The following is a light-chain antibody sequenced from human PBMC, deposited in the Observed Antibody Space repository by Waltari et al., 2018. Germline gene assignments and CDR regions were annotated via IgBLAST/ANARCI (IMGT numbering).Light chain of an antibody. CDR3: SSYTASRALEVL. CDR1: NRDVGDFAF. CDR2: DVR. J-gene: IGLJ2*01. V-gene: IGLV2-14*03. Sequence: QSALTQPASVSGSPGPSIPTSCTETNRDVGDFAFVSWYQQPPGQAPKLLIYDVRNRPSGVSHRFSGSKSGNTASLTISGLQAEDEADYYCSSYTASRALEVLFGGGTKLTVL.